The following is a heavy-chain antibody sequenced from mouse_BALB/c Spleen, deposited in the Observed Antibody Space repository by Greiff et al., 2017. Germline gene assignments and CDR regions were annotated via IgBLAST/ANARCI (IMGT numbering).Heavy chain of an antibody. D-gene: IGHD2-4*01. V-gene: IGHV1-9*01. J-gene: IGHJ3*01. Sequence: QVQLQQSGAELMKPGASVKISCKATGYTFSSYWIEWVKQRPGHGLEWIGEILPGSGSTNYNEKFKGKATFTADTSSNTAYMQLSSLTSEDSAVFYCESKALYDDYDEGFAYWGQGTLVTVSA. CDR1: GYTFSSYW. CDR3: ESKALYDDYDEGFAY. CDR2: ILPGSGST.